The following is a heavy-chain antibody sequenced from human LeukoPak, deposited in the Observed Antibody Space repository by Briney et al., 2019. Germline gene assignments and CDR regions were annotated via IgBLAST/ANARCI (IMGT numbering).Heavy chain of an antibody. CDR3: ARVGGLGNSPHEAFDK. V-gene: IGHV4-59*11. CDR1: GVSITHHY. D-gene: IGHD2-15*01. CDR2: IYFSGIT. J-gene: IGHJ3*02. Sequence: SETLSLTCSVSGVSITHHYWSWIRQPPGKELEWIGYIYFSGITDYNPSLKSRVTISIDTSRNQFSLNLRSITTADTAVYYCARVGGLGNSPHEAFDKWGQGKMVTVSS.